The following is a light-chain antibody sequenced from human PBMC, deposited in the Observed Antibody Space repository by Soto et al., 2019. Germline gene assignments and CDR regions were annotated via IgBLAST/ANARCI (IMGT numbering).Light chain of an antibody. CDR3: AAWDDSLNGVV. CDR2: ISS. CDR1: SSNIGSNI. J-gene: IGLJ2*01. V-gene: IGLV1-44*01. Sequence: QAVVTQSPSASGTPGQRVTISCSGSSSNIGSNIVNWYQQLPGTAPKLLIYISSHRPSGVPDRFSGSKSGTSASLAISGLQSEDEAVYYCAAWDDSLNGVVFGGGTKLTVL.